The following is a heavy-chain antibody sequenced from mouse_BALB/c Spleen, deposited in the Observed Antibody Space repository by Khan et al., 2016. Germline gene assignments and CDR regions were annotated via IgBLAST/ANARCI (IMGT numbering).Heavy chain of an antibody. D-gene: IGHD1-1*01. CDR2: ISYSGNT. V-gene: IGHV3-2*02. J-gene: IGHJ2*02. CDR1: GYSITSDYA. Sequence: EVQLQESGPGLVKPSQSLSLTCTVTGYSITSDYAWNWIRQFPENKLEWMGFISYSGNTKYNPSLKSRFSITRDTSKNQFFLQLNSVTTEDTATYYCARVYGVDFDYWGQGTSLTVSS. CDR3: ARVYGVDFDY.